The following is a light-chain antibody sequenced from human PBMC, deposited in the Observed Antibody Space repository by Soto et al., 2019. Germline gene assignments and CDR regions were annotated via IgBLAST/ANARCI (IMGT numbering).Light chain of an antibody. Sequence: QSALTQPASVSGSPGQSITISCTGVSSDVGGYKYVSWYQQHPGKAPKVMIYEISKRPSGVSDRFSGSKTGKTASLTISGLQAEDEADYSCSSYTSINKVFGGGTKLTVL. J-gene: IGLJ2*01. CDR2: EIS. CDR1: SSDVGGYKY. V-gene: IGLV2-14*01. CDR3: SSYTSINKV.